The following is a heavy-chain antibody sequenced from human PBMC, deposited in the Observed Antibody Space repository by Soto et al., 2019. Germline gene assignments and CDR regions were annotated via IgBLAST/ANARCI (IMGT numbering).Heavy chain of an antibody. CDR1: GFTFSSYV. Sequence: EVQLLESGGGLVQPGGSLRLSCAASGFTFSSYVMSWVRQAPGKGLEWVSAISGSGGSTYYADSVKGRFTISRDNSKNTLYLQMNSLRAEDTAVYYCAKDLGSGSYYYYYGMDVWGQGTTVTVSS. CDR3: AKDLGSGSYYYYYGMDV. J-gene: IGHJ6*02. V-gene: IGHV3-23*01. D-gene: IGHD1-26*01. CDR2: ISGSGGST.